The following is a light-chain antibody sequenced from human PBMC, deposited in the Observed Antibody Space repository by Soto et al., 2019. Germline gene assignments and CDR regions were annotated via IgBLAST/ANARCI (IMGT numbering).Light chain of an antibody. Sequence: QSALTQPASVSGSPGQSITISCTGTSSDVGGYNDVSWYQQHPGKAPKLMIYDVSNRPSGVSNRFSGSKSGNTAALTISGLQAEDEADYYCSSYTSSSTVVFVGGTKLTVL. J-gene: IGLJ2*01. V-gene: IGLV2-14*01. CDR2: DVS. CDR1: SSDVGGYND. CDR3: SSYTSSSTVV.